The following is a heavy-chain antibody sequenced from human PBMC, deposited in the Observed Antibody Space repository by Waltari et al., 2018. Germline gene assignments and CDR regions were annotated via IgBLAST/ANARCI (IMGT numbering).Heavy chain of an antibody. J-gene: IGHJ4*02. CDR3: ARGGLDSSWYWRN. Sequence: EVQLVESGGGLVQPGGSLRLSCAASGFTFSRHWMTWVRQAPGKGLEWVAKIKQDGSEKYYVDSVKGRFTISRDNAKSSLYLQMESLRGDDTAVYYCARGGLDSSWYWRNWGQGTLVTVSS. V-gene: IGHV3-7*04. CDR1: GFTFSRHW. CDR2: IKQDGSEK. D-gene: IGHD6-13*01.